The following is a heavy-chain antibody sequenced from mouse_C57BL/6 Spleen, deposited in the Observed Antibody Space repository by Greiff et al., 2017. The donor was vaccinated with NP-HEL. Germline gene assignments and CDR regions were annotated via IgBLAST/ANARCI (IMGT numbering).Heavy chain of an antibody. CDR3: AREYDYDGGFAY. D-gene: IGHD2-4*01. CDR2: INPSSGYT. CDR1: GYTFTSYT. V-gene: IGHV1-4*01. Sequence: VQLQQSGAKLARPGASVKMSCKASGYTFTSYTMHWVKQRPGQGLEWIGYINPSSGYTKYNQKFKDKATLTADKSSSTAYMQLSSLTSEDSAVYYCAREYDYDGGFAYWGQGTLVTVSA. J-gene: IGHJ3*01.